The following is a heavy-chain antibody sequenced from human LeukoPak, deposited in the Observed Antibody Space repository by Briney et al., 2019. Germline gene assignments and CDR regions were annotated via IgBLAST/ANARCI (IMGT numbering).Heavy chain of an antibody. Sequence: SETLSLTCTVSGGSISSYYWSRIRQPPGKGLEWIGYIYYSGSTNYNPSLKSRVTISVDTSKNRFSLKLSSVTAADTAVYYCARLIAVAGYHDAFDVWAKGQWSPSLQ. CDR1: GGSISSYY. CDR3: ARLIAVAGYHDAFDV. J-gene: IGHJ3*01. CDR2: IYYSGST. V-gene: IGHV4-59*08. D-gene: IGHD6-19*01.